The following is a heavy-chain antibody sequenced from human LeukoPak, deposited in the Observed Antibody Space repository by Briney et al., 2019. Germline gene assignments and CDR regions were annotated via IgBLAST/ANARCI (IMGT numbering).Heavy chain of an antibody. V-gene: IGHV3-30*02. CDR3: AKERNYYGSGSYGFDFDY. J-gene: IGHJ4*02. Sequence: PGGSLRLSCAASGFTFSSYGMHWVRQAPGKGLEWVAFIRYDGSNKYYADSVKGRFTISRDYSKNTLYLQMNSLRAEDTAVYYCAKERNYYGSGSYGFDFDYWGQGTLVTVSS. CDR1: GFTFSSYG. CDR2: IRYDGSNK. D-gene: IGHD3-10*01.